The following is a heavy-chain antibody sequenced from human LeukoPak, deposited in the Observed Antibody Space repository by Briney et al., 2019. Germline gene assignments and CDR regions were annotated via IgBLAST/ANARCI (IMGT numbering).Heavy chain of an antibody. D-gene: IGHD3-9*01. Sequence: ASVKVSRKASGYRFTSYGISWVRQAPGQGLEWMGWISAYNGNTNYAQKLQGRVTMTTDTSTSTAYMELRSLRSDDTAVYYCARGGDGDSLTGLVFDYWGQGTLVTVSS. CDR1: GYRFTSYG. J-gene: IGHJ4*02. V-gene: IGHV1-18*01. CDR2: ISAYNGNT. CDR3: ARGGDGDSLTGLVFDY.